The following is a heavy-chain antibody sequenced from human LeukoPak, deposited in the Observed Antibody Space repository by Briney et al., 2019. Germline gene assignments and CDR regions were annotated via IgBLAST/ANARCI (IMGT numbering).Heavy chain of an antibody. Sequence: SQTLSLTCTVSGGSISRGGYYWNWIRQYPGKGLEWIGNIYHSGETYYSPSLKSRVSISVDTSKNQFSLKLSSVTAADTAVYYCARWWLSFDYWGQGTLVTVSS. CDR2: IYHSGET. V-gene: IGHV4-31*03. CDR1: GGSISRGGYY. J-gene: IGHJ4*02. CDR3: ARWWLSFDY. D-gene: IGHD2-15*01.